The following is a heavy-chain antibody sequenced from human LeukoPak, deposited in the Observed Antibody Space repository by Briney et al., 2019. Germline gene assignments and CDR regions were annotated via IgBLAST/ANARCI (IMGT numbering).Heavy chain of an antibody. Sequence: SETLSLTCTVSGGSISSYYWSWIRQPPGKGLEWIGRIYTSGSTNYNPSLKSRVTMSVDTSKNQFSLKLSSVTAAVTAVYYCARGHRFGESAHAFDIWGQGTMVTVSS. D-gene: IGHD3-10*01. CDR3: ARGHRFGESAHAFDI. V-gene: IGHV4-4*07. CDR2: IYTSGST. CDR1: GGSISSYY. J-gene: IGHJ3*02.